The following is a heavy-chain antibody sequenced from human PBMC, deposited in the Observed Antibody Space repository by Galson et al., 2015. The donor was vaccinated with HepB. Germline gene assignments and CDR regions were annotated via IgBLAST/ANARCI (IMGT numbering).Heavy chain of an antibody. V-gene: IGHV1-2*02. CDR2: INPNSGAT. CDR3: ARGGVQLWEHIDY. Sequence: SVKVSCKASGYTFTGNYIHWVRQAPGQGLEWMGWINPNSGATNNAQKLQGRLTMTRDTSISTAHMELSRLTSDDTAVFYCARGGVQLWEHIDYWGQGTLVTVSS. CDR1: GYTFTGNY. J-gene: IGHJ4*02. D-gene: IGHD1-26*01.